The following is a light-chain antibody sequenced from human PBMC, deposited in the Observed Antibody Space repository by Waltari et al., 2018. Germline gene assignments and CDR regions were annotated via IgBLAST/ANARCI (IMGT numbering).Light chain of an antibody. Sequence: QSALTQAASVSGSPGQSITIPCSGTGSGVASYELVAWYQQHPGKAPKLIIYEATKRPSGVSSRFSGSKSGNTASLTISGLQAEDEADYFCSSYSSSTTLGNVFGTGTKVTVL. V-gene: IGLV2-23*01. CDR1: GSGVASYEL. CDR3: SSYSSSTTLGNV. J-gene: IGLJ1*01. CDR2: EAT.